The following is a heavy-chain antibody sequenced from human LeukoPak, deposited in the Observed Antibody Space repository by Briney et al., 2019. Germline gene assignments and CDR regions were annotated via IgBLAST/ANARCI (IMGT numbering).Heavy chain of an antibody. Sequence: GGSLRLSCAASGFTFSSYSMNWVRQAPGKGLEWVSSISSSSSYIYYADSVKGRFTISRDNAKNSLYLQMNSLRAEDTAVYYCARVRFLDPSDYWGQGTLVTVSS. CDR2: ISSSSSYI. CDR3: ARVRFLDPSDY. CDR1: GFTFSSYS. J-gene: IGHJ4*02. V-gene: IGHV3-21*01. D-gene: IGHD3-3*01.